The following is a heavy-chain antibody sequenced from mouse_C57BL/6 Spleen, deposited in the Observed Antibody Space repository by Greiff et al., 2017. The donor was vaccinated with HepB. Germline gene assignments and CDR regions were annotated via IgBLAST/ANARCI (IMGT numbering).Heavy chain of an antibody. CDR2: ISSGGSYT. V-gene: IGHV5-6*01. CDR3: ARHWDYYGSSYGYFDV. D-gene: IGHD1-1*01. J-gene: IGHJ1*03. Sequence: EVHLVESGGDLVKPGGSLKLSCAASGFTFSSYGMSWVRQTPDKRLEWVATISSGGSYTYYPDSVKGRFPISRDNARNTLYLQMSSLKSEDTAMYYCARHWDYYGSSYGYFDVWGTGTTVTVSS. CDR1: GFTFSSYG.